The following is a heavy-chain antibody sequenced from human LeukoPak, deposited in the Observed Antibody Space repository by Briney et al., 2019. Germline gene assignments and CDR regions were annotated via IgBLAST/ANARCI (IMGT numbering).Heavy chain of an antibody. Sequence: ASVKVSCKASGYTFISYAMNWVRRAPGQGLEWMGWINTNTGNPTYAQDFTGQFVFSLDTSVSTAYLQISSLKAEDTAVYYCAGCSGGSCYFANDYWGQGTLVTVSP. V-gene: IGHV7-4-1*02. CDR2: INTNTGNP. CDR3: AGCSGGSCYFANDY. CDR1: GYTFISYA. D-gene: IGHD2-15*01. J-gene: IGHJ4*02.